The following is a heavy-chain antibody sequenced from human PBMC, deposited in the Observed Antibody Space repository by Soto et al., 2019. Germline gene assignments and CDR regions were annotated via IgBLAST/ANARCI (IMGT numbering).Heavy chain of an antibody. Sequence: EVQLVESGGGLVKPGGSLRLSCVASGFSITNAWMNWVRQAPGKGLEWVGRIKRKIDGETTDYAAPVKGRFTISRDDSKNMLYLQMTSLKADDTALYYCNTGSVESVWGQGTTVTVSS. J-gene: IGHJ6*02. V-gene: IGHV3-15*07. CDR2: IKRKIDGETT. D-gene: IGHD2-15*01. CDR3: NTGSVESV. CDR1: GFSITNAW.